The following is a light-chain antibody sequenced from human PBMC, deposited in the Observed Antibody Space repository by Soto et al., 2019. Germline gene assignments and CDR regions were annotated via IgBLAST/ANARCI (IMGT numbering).Light chain of an antibody. CDR3: QQLHSYPFT. Sequence: DIQLTQSPSFLSASVGDRVTITCRASQGISSFLAWYQQNPGKAPKLLIYAASTLQSGVPSRFSGSGSGTEFNLTISSLQPEDFATYYCQQLHSYPFTFGPGTKVDIK. J-gene: IGKJ3*01. CDR1: QGISSF. V-gene: IGKV1-9*01. CDR2: AAS.